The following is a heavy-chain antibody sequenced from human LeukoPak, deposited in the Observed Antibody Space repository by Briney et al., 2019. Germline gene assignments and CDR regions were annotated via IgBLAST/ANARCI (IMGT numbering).Heavy chain of an antibody. V-gene: IGHV3-30*04. CDR3: ARDSGVGDIKMDV. CDR2: ILYDGSKE. CDR1: AFTFSRYS. Sequence: AGGSLRLSCAASAFTFSRYSIHWVRQAPDKGLEWVGLILYDGSKEYYGDSVKGRFTISRDNSKNTLYLQMNSLRAEDTAIYYCARDSGVGDIKMDVWGKGTTVTVSS. J-gene: IGHJ6*04. D-gene: IGHD3-3*01.